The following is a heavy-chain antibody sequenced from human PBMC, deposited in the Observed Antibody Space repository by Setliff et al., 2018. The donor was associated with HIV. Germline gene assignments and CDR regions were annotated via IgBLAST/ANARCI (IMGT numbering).Heavy chain of an antibody. CDR1: GYTFTSYY. CDR2: INPSSGST. Sequence: VASVKVSCKASGYTFTSYYMHWVRQAPGQGLEWMGIINPSSGSTTYAQKFQGRVTMTRDTSTSTVYMELRSLRSDDTAVYYCAREVTTVTDNWFDPWGQGTLVTVSS. J-gene: IGHJ5*02. CDR3: AREVTTVTDNWFDP. D-gene: IGHD4-17*01. V-gene: IGHV1-46*01.